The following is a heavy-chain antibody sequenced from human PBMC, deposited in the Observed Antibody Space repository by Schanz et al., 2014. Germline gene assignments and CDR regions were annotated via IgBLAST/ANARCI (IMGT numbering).Heavy chain of an antibody. CDR1: GFTFDKYA. CDR3: AKDLGVDCGDGCFNWYFDL. J-gene: IGHJ2*01. D-gene: IGHD2-21*02. Sequence: EVQLAESGGGVVQPGRSLRLSCAASGFTFDKYAMHWVRQAPGKGLEWVAAVSSRSDEIKYADSVRGRFTISRDNSRSTMYLQMNSLRAEDTAVYFCAKDLGVDCGDGCFNWYFDLWGRGTLXTVSS. CDR2: VSSRSDEI. V-gene: IGHV3-23*04.